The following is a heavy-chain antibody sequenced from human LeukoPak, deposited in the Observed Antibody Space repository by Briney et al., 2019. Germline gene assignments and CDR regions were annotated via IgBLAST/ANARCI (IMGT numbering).Heavy chain of an antibody. Sequence: SETPSLTCTVSGGSISSSSYYWAWIRQSPGKGLEWIGNIYYTGTTYYNPDNPSLKSRVTMSLDTSKNQFSLMLTSVTAADTAVYYCAREVVPAHFDYWGPGTLVTVSS. CDR1: GGSISSSSYY. V-gene: IGHV4-39*07. D-gene: IGHD2-2*01. CDR2: IYYTGTT. J-gene: IGHJ4*02. CDR3: AREVVPAHFDY.